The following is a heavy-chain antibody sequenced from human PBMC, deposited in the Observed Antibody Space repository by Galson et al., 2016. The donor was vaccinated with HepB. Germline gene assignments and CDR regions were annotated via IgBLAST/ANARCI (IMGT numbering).Heavy chain of an antibody. Sequence: SLRLSCAASGFTSSDFWIHWVRQAPGKGLVWVSRIDSDGLNTNYADSVKGRFTISRDNAKNTVYLQMNSLRVEDTAVYYCARDINWVSFDFWGQGTLVTVSS. V-gene: IGHV3-74*01. J-gene: IGHJ4*02. CDR2: IDSDGLNT. D-gene: IGHD7-27*01. CDR3: ARDINWVSFDF. CDR1: GFTSSDFW.